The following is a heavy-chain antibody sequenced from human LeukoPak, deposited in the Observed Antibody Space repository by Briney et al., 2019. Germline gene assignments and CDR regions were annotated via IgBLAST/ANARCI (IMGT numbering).Heavy chain of an antibody. Sequence: ASXKVSCKASGYTFTSYGISWVRQAPGQGLEWMGWISAYNGNTNYAQKLQGRVTMTTDTSTSTAYMELRSLRSDDTAVYYCARAGPYSGSYPYYFDYWGQGTLVTVSS. D-gene: IGHD1-26*01. CDR3: ARAGPYSGSYPYYFDY. CDR1: GYTFTSYG. V-gene: IGHV1-18*01. J-gene: IGHJ4*02. CDR2: ISAYNGNT.